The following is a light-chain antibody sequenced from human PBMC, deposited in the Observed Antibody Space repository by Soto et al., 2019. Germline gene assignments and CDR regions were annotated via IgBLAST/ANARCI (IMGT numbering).Light chain of an antibody. J-gene: IGKJ5*01. CDR3: QPRSNWVLT. CDR1: QSVSSY. Sequence: EIVLTQSPATLSLSPGERATLSCRASQSVSSYLAWYQQKPGQAPRLLIYDASNRATGIPARFSGSGSGTDFTLTISSREPEDFAVYYCQPRSNWVLTVGQGTRLEL. V-gene: IGKV3-11*01. CDR2: DAS.